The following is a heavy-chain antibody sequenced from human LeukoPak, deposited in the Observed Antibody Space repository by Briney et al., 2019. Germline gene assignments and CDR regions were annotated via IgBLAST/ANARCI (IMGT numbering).Heavy chain of an antibody. V-gene: IGHV3-23*01. Sequence: GGSLRLSCAASGFTFSSYAMGWVRQAPGKGLEWVSSISASGDTTYYADSVKGRFTISRDSKNTLYLQMNRLTAEDTAVYYCAKRKYTSGGIFDYWGQGTLVSVSS. CDR1: GFTFSSYA. CDR3: AKRKYTSGGIFDY. CDR2: ISASGDTT. J-gene: IGHJ4*02. D-gene: IGHD6-19*01.